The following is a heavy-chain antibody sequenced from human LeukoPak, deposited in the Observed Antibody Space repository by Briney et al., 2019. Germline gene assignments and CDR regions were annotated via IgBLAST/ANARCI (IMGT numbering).Heavy chain of an antibody. J-gene: IGHJ6*03. CDR3: ARDYELELRHYYYYYMDV. Sequence: ASVKVSCKASGYTFTGYYMHWVRQAPGQGLEWMGWINPNSGGTNYAQKFQGRVTMTRDTSISTAYLELSRPRSDDTAVYYCARDYELELRHYYYYYMDVWGKGTTVTVSS. D-gene: IGHD1-7*01. V-gene: IGHV1-2*02. CDR2: INPNSGGT. CDR1: GYTFTGYY.